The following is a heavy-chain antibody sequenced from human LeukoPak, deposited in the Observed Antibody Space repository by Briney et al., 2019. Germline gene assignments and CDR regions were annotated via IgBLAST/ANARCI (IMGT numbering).Heavy chain of an antibody. D-gene: IGHD6-6*01. Sequence: PSETLSLTCSVSGDSISSRTYYWTWIRQHPEKGLEWIGYIWNSGNTNYNPSLKSRVTISVDTSKNQFSLKLTSVTAADTALYYCASVVSSAFPNRFDPWGQGILVIVSS. CDR3: ASVVSSAFPNRFDP. V-gene: IGHV4-31*03. CDR1: GDSISSRTYY. CDR2: IWNSGNT. J-gene: IGHJ5*02.